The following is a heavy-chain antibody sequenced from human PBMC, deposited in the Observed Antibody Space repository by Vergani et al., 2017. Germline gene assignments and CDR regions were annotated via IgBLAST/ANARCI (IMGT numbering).Heavy chain of an antibody. J-gene: IGHJ4*02. CDR2: INHSGST. Sequence: QVQLQQWGAGLLKPSETLSLTCAVYGGSFSGYYWRWIRQPPGKGLEWIGEINHSGSTNYNPSLKSRVTISVDTSKNQFSLKLSSVTAADTAVYYCARGRYDILTGYRYYFDYWGQGTLVTVSS. CDR3: ARGRYDILTGYRYYFDY. V-gene: IGHV4-34*01. D-gene: IGHD3-9*01. CDR1: GGSFSGYY.